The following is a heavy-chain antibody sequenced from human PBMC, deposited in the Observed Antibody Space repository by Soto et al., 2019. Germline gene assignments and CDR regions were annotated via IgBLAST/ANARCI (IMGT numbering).Heavy chain of an antibody. CDR1: GGTFSSYA. Sequence: QVQLVQSGAEVKKHGSSVKVSCKASGGTFSSYAISWVRQAPGQGLEWMGGIIPIFGTANYAQKFQGRVTITADESTSTAYMELSSLRSEDTAVYYCATRGYCSGGSCSGDYYYGMDVWGQGTTVTVSS. D-gene: IGHD2-15*01. V-gene: IGHV1-69*01. J-gene: IGHJ6*02. CDR2: IIPIFGTA. CDR3: ATRGYCSGGSCSGDYYYGMDV.